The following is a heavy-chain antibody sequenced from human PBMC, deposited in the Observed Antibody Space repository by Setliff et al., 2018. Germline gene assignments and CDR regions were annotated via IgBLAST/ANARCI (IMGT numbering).Heavy chain of an antibody. D-gene: IGHD1-26*01. CDR1: GGSISSGGYY. J-gene: IGHJ3*02. CDR2: IYYSGST. V-gene: IGHV4-31*03. CDR3: ARDQSGELLILGAFDI. Sequence: SETLSLTCTVSGGSISSGGYYWSWIRQHPGKGLEWIGYIYYSGSTYYNPSLKSRVTISVDTSKNQFSLKLSSVTAADTAVYYCARDQSGELLILGAFDIWGQGTMVTVSS.